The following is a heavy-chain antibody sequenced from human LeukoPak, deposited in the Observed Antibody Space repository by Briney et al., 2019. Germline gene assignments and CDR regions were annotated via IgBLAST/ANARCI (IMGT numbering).Heavy chain of an antibody. V-gene: IGHV4-61*02. CDR2: IYTSGST. CDR1: GGSISSGSYY. CDR3: ARPPRRGSGKGYFDY. D-gene: IGHD3-10*01. J-gene: IGHJ4*02. Sequence: TSQTLSLTCTVSGGSISSGSYYWSWIRQPAGKGLEWIGRIYTSGSTNYNPSLKSRVTISVDTSKNQFSLKLSSVTAADTAVYYCARPPRRGSGKGYFDYWGQGTLVTVSS.